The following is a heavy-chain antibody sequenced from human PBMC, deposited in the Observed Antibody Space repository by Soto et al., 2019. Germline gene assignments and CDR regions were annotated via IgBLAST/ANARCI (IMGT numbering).Heavy chain of an antibody. J-gene: IGHJ6*02. Sequence: PGGSLRLSCAASGFTFSTYALSWVRQAPGKGLEWVSGISASGSTTTYADSMKGRFTISRDNSKKSLLLEMNSLRVEDTAFYYCARGEYTSRRGFDVWGQGTPVTVSS. CDR2: ISASGSTT. D-gene: IGHD6-6*01. CDR1: GFTFSTYA. CDR3: ARGEYTSRRGFDV. V-gene: IGHV3-23*01.